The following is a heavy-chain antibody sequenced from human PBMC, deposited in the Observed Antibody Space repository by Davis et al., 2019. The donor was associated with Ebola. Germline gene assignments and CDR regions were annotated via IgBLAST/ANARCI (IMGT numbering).Heavy chain of an antibody. V-gene: IGHV3-30*18. CDR3: AKDLVVPAAIRLYYYYYGMDV. D-gene: IGHD2-2*02. J-gene: IGHJ6*02. CDR1: GFTFSSYG. Sequence: GESLKISCAASGFTFSSYGMHWVRQAPGKGLEWVAVISYDGSNKYYADSVKGRFTLSRDNSKNTLYLQMNSLRAEDTAVYYCAKDLVVPAAIRLYYYYYGMDVWGQGTTVTVSS. CDR2: ISYDGSNK.